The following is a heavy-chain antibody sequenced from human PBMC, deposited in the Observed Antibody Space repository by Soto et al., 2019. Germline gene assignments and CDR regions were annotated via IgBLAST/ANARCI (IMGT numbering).Heavy chain of an antibody. Sequence: QLQLQESGSGLVKPSQTLSLTCAVSGGSISSGGYSWSWIRQPPGKGLEWIGYIYHSGSTYYNPSLKSRVTISVDRSKNQFSLKLSSVAAADTAVYYCGSGGTTVQFDPWGQGTLVTVSS. CDR1: GGSISSGGYS. CDR2: IYHSGST. J-gene: IGHJ5*02. V-gene: IGHV4-30-2*01. CDR3: GSGGTTVQFDP. D-gene: IGHD1-7*01.